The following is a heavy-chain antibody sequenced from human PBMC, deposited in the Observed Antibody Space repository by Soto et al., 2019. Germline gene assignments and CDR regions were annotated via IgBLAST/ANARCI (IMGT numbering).Heavy chain of an antibody. CDR1: GGTFSSYT. CDR2: IIPILGIA. D-gene: IGHD3-10*01. J-gene: IGHJ5*02. CDR3: ARGLRYGSGSLGWFDP. Sequence: QVQLVQSGAEVKKPGSSVKVSCKASGGTFSSYTISWVRQAPGQGLEWMGRIIPILGIANYAQKFQGRVTITADKSTSKAYMELSGLRSEDTAVYYCARGLRYGSGSLGWFDPWGQGTLVTVFS. V-gene: IGHV1-69*02.